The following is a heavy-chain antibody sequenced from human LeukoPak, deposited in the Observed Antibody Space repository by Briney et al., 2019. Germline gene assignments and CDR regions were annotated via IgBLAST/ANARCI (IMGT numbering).Heavy chain of an antibody. J-gene: IGHJ6*02. Sequence: SSETLSLTCTVSGGSIRSSYYYWGWIRQPPGKGLEWIGRIYDSGSTYYNPSLKSRVTISVDTSKNQFSLKLSSVTAADTAVYYCARVGTRYYDFWSGYPPYYGMDVWGQGTTVTVSS. D-gene: IGHD3-3*01. CDR1: GGSIRSSYYY. CDR2: IYDSGST. CDR3: ARVGTRYYDFWSGYPPYYGMDV. V-gene: IGHV4-39*07.